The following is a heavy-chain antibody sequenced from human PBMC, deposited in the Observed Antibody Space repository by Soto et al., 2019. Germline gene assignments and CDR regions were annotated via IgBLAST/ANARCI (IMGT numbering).Heavy chain of an antibody. Sequence: GVSLRLSCAASGFTFSSYAMSWVRQAPGKGLEWVSAISGSGGSTYYADSVKGRFTISRDNSKNTLYLQMNSLRAEDTAVYYCAKDRLISGANWGDADDIWGQGTMVTVSS. CDR1: GFTFSSYA. D-gene: IGHD7-27*01. V-gene: IGHV3-23*01. CDR3: AKDRLISGANWGDADDI. CDR2: ISGSGGST. J-gene: IGHJ3*02.